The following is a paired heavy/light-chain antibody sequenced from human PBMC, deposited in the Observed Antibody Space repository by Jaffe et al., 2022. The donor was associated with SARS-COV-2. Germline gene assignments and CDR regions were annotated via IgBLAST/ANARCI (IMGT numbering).Light chain of an antibody. CDR1: QSVSSN. CDR3: QQYNNWPPRT. V-gene: IGKV3-15*01. Sequence: EIVMTQSPATLSVSPGERATLSCRASQSVSSNLAWYQQKPGQAPRLLIYGASTRATGIPARFSGSGSGTEFTLTISSLQSEDFAVYYCQQYNNWPPRTFGQGTKVEIK. J-gene: IGKJ1*01. CDR2: GAS.
Heavy chain of an antibody. CDR2: IYTSGST. Sequence: QVQLQESGPGLVKPSETLSLTCTVSGGSISSYYWSWIRQPAGKGLEWIGRIYTSGSTNYNPSLKSRVTMSVDTSKNQFSLKLSSVTAADTAVYYCARSGRGFWSGHNWFDPWGQGTLVTVSS. CDR3: ARSGRGFWSGHNWFDP. J-gene: IGHJ5*02. D-gene: IGHD3-3*01. CDR1: GGSISSYY. V-gene: IGHV4-4*07.